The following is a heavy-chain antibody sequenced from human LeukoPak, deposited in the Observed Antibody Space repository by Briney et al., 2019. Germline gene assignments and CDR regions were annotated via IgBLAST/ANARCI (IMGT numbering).Heavy chain of an antibody. CDR1: GFTFTNYW. J-gene: IGHJ6*02. V-gene: IGHV3-48*04. D-gene: IGHD2-2*01. CDR3: ARDRYYNYYGMDV. Sequence: GGSLRLSCAASGFTFTNYWMHWVRQAPGKGLEWVSYISSSGSTIYYADSVKGRFTISRDNAKNSLYLQMNSLRAEDTAVYYCARDRYYNYYGMDVWGQGTTVTVSS. CDR2: ISSSGSTI.